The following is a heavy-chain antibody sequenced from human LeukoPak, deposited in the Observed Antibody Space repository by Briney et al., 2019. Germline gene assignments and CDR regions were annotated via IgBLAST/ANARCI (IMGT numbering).Heavy chain of an antibody. V-gene: IGHV3-48*01. Sequence: GGSLRLSCVGSGFTFSNYLMNWVRQAAGKGLEWVSFISSTGGTIYYADAVKGRFTDSRDNAKNSLLLQMNSLRAEDTALYYCARGYSRAAFDIWGQGTMFTVSS. D-gene: IGHD2-15*01. J-gene: IGHJ3*02. CDR1: GFTFSNYL. CDR2: ISSTGGTI. CDR3: ARGYSRAAFDI.